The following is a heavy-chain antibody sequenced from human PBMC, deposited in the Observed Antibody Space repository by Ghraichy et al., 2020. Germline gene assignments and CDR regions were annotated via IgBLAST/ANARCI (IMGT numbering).Heavy chain of an antibody. D-gene: IGHD2-2*01. CDR1: GFTFSKYA. CDR3: AKVKDYQLIIPGDYYYYYGLDV. CDR2: ISGSGTRT. J-gene: IGHJ6*02. Sequence: GGSLRLSCAASGFTFSKYAMTWVRQAPAKGLEWVSAISGSGTRTYYADSVKGRFTISRDNTKATVYLQMNNVRAEDTAVYYCAKVKDYQLIIPGDYYYYYGLDVWGQGTTFIVS. V-gene: IGHV3-23*01.